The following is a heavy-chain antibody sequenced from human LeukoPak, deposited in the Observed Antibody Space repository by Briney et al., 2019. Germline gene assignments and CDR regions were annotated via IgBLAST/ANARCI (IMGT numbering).Heavy chain of an antibody. Sequence: SQTLSLTCAVSGGSISSGGYSWSWIRQPPGKGLEWIGYIYHSGSTYYNPSLKSRVTISVDRSKNQFSLKLSSVTAADTAVYYCARAQDTLTGPSWFDPWGQGTLVTVSS. CDR3: ARAQDTLTGPSWFDP. J-gene: IGHJ5*02. CDR2: IYHSGST. V-gene: IGHV4-30-2*01. CDR1: GGSISSGGYS. D-gene: IGHD3-9*01.